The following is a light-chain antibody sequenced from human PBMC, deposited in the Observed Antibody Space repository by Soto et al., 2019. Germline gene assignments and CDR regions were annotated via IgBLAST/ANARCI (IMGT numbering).Light chain of an antibody. CDR1: QSVQSY. J-gene: IGKJ5*01. CDR3: QQYGSSLFT. V-gene: IGKV3-11*01. CDR2: DSS. Sequence: EVVLTQSPVTLSLSPGERATLSCRASQSVQSYLAWYQQKPGQAPRLLIYDSSNRATGVPARFSGSGSGTDFTLTISTLEPEDFAVYYCQQYGSSLFTFGQGTRLEIK.